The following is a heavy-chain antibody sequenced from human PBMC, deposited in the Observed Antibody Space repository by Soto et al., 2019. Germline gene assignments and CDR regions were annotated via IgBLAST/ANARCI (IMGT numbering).Heavy chain of an antibody. D-gene: IGHD6-13*01. J-gene: IGHJ4*02. CDR2: IDTSGGGT. Sequence: PGGSLRLSCAASGLTFSSFAMSWVRQAPGKGLEWVSAIDTSGGGTYYADSVKDRFTISRDNSKNTLYLQMNSLRAEDTAVYYAVKSSRTLGDSWGQGTLVTVSS. V-gene: IGHV3-23*01. CDR1: GLTFSSFA. CDR3: VKSSRTLGDS.